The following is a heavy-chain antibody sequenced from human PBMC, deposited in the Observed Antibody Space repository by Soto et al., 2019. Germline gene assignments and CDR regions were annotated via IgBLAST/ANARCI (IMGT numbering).Heavy chain of an antibody. CDR1: GFSLSTSGVG. J-gene: IGHJ4*02. CDR3: AHHPYYGLAPYSFDY. Sequence: QITLKESGPTLVKPTQTLTLTCTFSGFSLSTSGVGVGWIRQPPGKALEWLAVIYWDDDKRSSSSLKSRLTIXXDXSXIQVVLTMTNMDPVDTATYYCAHHPYYGLAPYSFDYWGQGILVIVSS. CDR2: IYWDDDK. V-gene: IGHV2-5*02. D-gene: IGHD3-10*01.